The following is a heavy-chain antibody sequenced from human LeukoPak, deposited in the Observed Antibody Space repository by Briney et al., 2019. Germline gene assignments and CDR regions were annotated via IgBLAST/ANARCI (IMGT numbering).Heavy chain of an antibody. J-gene: IGHJ6*02. D-gene: IGHD1-26*01. CDR3: ARGRSNYYGMDV. CDR2: IYYNGNT. Sequence: SQTLSLTCTASGGSISSGGYYWSWIRQHPGKGLEWIGYIYYNGNTNYSPSLKSRVTMSVDTSKNLFSLKVSSVTAADTAVYYCARGRSNYYGMDVWGQGTTVTVSS. CDR1: GGSISSGGYY. V-gene: IGHV4-61*08.